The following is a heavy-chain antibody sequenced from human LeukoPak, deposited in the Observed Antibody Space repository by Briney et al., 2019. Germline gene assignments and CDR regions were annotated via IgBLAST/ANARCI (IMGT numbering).Heavy chain of an antibody. CDR1: GGSISSSSYY. V-gene: IGHV4-39*01. J-gene: IGHJ6*02. CDR2: IYYSGST. Sequence: SETLSLTCTVSGGSISSSSYYWGWIRQPPGKGLEWIGSIYYSGSTYYNPSLKSRVTISVYTSKNQFSLKLSSVTAADTAVYYCARQTLEYYYYGMDVWGQGTTVTVSS. D-gene: IGHD1-1*01. CDR3: ARQTLEYYYYGMDV.